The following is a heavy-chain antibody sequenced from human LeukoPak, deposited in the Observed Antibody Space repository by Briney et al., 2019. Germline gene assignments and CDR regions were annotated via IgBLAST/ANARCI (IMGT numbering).Heavy chain of an antibody. D-gene: IGHD1-26*01. V-gene: IGHV3-13*01. CDR1: GFTFNSYD. CDR3: ARAPKGASFLDS. Sequence: PGGSLRLSCAASGFTFNSYDMHWVRQATGKGLEWVSGIGTAGDTYYANSVKGRFTISRENARNSLFLQMNSLRVGDTAVYYCARAPKGASFLDSWGQGTLVTVSS. CDR2: IGTAGDT. J-gene: IGHJ4*02.